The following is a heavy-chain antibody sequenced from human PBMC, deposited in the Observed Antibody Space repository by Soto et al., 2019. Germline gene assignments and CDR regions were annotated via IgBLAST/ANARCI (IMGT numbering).Heavy chain of an antibody. V-gene: IGHV3-30*01. CDR2: ISYDGSKK. J-gene: IGHJ6*02. Sequence: AGSLRLSCAASGFTFSSYAIHWVRQAPGKGLEWVAVISYDGSKKYYADSVKGRFTISRDNSKNTLYLQMNSLRAEDTAVYYCARAWVAGTDYYYHGMDVWGQGTTVTVSS. CDR1: GFTFSSYA. D-gene: IGHD6-19*01. CDR3: ARAWVAGTDYYYHGMDV.